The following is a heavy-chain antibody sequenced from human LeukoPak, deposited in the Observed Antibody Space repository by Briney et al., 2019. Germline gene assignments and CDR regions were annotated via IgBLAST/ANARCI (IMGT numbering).Heavy chain of an antibody. Sequence: ASVKVSCKVSGYTLTELSMHWVRQAPGKGLEWMGGFDPEDGETIYAQKFQGRVTMTEDTSTDTAYMELSSLRSEDTAVYYCATLKDIVVVPAAFDAFDIWGQGTMVTVSS. CDR3: ATLKDIVVVPAAFDAFDI. J-gene: IGHJ3*02. CDR2: FDPEDGET. V-gene: IGHV1-24*01. D-gene: IGHD2-2*01. CDR1: GYTLTELS.